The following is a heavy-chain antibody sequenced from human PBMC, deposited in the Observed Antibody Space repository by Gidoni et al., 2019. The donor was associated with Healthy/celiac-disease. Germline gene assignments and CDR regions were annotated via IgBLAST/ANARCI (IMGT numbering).Heavy chain of an antibody. CDR2: ISYDGSNK. V-gene: IGHV3-30*01. CDR3: ARVGYSSSWWGRFDY. CDR1: GFPFSRYA. Sequence: QVQLVESGGGVVQPGRSLSLSCAASGFPFSRYAMNWVRQAPGKGLEWVAVISYDGSNKYYADSVKGRFTISRDNSKNTLYLQMNSLRAEDTAVYYCARVGYSSSWWGRFDYWGQGTLVTVSS. J-gene: IGHJ4*02. D-gene: IGHD6-13*01.